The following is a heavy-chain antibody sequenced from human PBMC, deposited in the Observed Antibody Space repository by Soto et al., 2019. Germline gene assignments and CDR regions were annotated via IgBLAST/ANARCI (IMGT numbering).Heavy chain of an antibody. J-gene: IGHJ5*02. Sequence: PSETLSLTCTVSGGSISSGDYYWSWIRQPPGKGLEWIGYIYYSGSTYYNPSLKSRVTISVDTSKNQFSLKLSSVTAADTAVYYCARMTTVTTWIWFDPWGQGTLVTVS. D-gene: IGHD4-4*01. CDR2: IYYSGST. V-gene: IGHV4-30-4*01. CDR3: ARMTTVTTWIWFDP. CDR1: GGSISSGDYY.